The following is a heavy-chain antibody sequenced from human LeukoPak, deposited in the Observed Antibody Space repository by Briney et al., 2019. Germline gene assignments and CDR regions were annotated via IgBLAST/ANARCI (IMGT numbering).Heavy chain of an antibody. CDR3: SRDPTYYLRYGYFDY. CDR2: INNVGSHI. CDR1: GFTLSSSA. Sequence: GGSLRLSCAASGFTLSSSAMNWVRQAPGKGLEWVSSINNVGSHIYYAGSVKGRFTISRDNTKNSLYLQMNSLRAEDTAVYYCSRDPTYYLRYGYFDYWGQEALVTVSS. V-gene: IGHV3-21*01. D-gene: IGHD1-26*01. J-gene: IGHJ4*02.